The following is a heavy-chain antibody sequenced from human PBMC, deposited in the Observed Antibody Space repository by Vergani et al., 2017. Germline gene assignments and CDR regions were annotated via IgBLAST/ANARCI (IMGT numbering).Heavy chain of an antibody. Sequence: ELKLLESGGGLVQPGGSLRPSCAASGFTFSSYAMSWVRQAPGKGLEWVSAISGSGGSTYYADSVKGRFTISRDNSKNTLYLQMNSLTAEDTAVYYCAKGHIAGRPVWGQGTLVTVSS. J-gene: IGHJ1*01. V-gene: IGHV3-23*01. CDR3: AKGHIAGRPV. D-gene: IGHD6-6*01. CDR2: ISGSGGST. CDR1: GFTFSSYA.